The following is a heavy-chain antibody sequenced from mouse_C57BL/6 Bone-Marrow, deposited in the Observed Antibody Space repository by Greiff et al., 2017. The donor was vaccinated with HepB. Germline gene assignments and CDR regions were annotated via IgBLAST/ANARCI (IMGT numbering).Heavy chain of an antibody. CDR2: INPGSGGT. J-gene: IGHJ1*03. Sequence: VQLQQSGAELVRPGTSVKVSCKASGYAFTNYLIDWVKQRPGQGLEWIGVINPGSGGTNYNEKFKGKATLTADKSSSTAYMQLSSLTSEDSAVYFCASYYYGSRYWYFDVWGKGTTVTVSS. D-gene: IGHD1-1*01. CDR3: ASYYYGSRYWYFDV. V-gene: IGHV1-54*01. CDR1: GYAFTNYL.